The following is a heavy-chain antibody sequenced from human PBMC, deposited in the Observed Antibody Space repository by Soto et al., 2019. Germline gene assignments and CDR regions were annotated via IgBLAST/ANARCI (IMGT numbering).Heavy chain of an antibody. CDR3: ARLGGYCSTTGCYGYYAMDV. D-gene: IGHD2-2*01. V-gene: IGHV4-39*01. J-gene: IGHJ6*02. CDR2: IYYSGNT. CDR1: GGSISSSSFH. Sequence: PSETLSLTCTVSGGSISSSSFHWGWIRQPPGKGLEWIGSIYYSGNTYYNPSLKSRVTMSVDTSKNQFSLKLSSVTAADTAVYYCARLGGYCSTTGCYGYYAMDVWGQGTTVTVSS.